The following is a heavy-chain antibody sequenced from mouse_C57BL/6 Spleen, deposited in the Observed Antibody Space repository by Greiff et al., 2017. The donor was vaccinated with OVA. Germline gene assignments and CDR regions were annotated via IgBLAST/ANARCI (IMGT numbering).Heavy chain of an antibody. CDR2: ISSGSSTI. CDR3: AMNWDAMDY. J-gene: IGHJ4*01. V-gene: IGHV5-17*01. Sequence: DVKLVESGGGLVKPGGSLKLSCAASGFTFSDYGMHWVRQAPEKGLEWVAYISSGSSTIYYADTVKGRFTISRDNAKNTLFLQMTSLRSEDTAMYYCAMNWDAMDYWGQGTSVTVSS. D-gene: IGHD4-1*01. CDR1: GFTFSDYG.